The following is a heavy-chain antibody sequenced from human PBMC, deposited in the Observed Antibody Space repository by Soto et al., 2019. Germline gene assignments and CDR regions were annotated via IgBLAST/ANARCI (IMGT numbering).Heavy chain of an antibody. CDR3: AKGQLALDY. CDR2: ISYDGSNK. CDR1: GFTFSSYG. J-gene: IGHJ4*02. Sequence: QVQLVESGGGVVQPGRSLRLSCAASGFTFSSYGMHWVRQAPAKGLEWVAVISYDGSNKYYADSVKGRFTISRDNSKNTLYLQMNSLRAEDTAVYYCAKGQLALDYWGQGTLVTVSS. D-gene: IGHD6-6*01. V-gene: IGHV3-30*18.